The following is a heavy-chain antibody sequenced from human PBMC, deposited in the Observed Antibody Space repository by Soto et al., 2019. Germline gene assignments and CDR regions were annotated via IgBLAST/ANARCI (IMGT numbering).Heavy chain of an antibody. J-gene: IGHJ6*03. Sequence: PSETLSLNCAVYGGSFSGYSWSWIRQPPGKGLEWIGEINHSGSTNYNPSLKSRVTISVDTSKNQFSLKLSSVTAADTAVYYCTDSNDNYYMDVWGKGTTVTVSS. CDR2: INHSGST. CDR3: TDSNDNYYMDV. V-gene: IGHV4-34*01. D-gene: IGHD4-4*01. CDR1: GGSFSGYS.